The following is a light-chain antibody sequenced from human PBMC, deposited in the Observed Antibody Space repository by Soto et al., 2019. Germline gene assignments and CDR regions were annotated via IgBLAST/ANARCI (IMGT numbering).Light chain of an antibody. CDR1: QCFXSY. Sequence: EIGLTQSPSPLSLSPGESATLSCRASQCFXSYFVWYEEKPGQAPRVLXYGAFNRANGIPDSFTGSGSGTAFTPSVSRREHADCVGYFCQQYGSSTATFGQGTKVEIK. V-gene: IGKV3-20*01. CDR2: GAF. CDR3: QQYGSSTAT. J-gene: IGKJ1*01.